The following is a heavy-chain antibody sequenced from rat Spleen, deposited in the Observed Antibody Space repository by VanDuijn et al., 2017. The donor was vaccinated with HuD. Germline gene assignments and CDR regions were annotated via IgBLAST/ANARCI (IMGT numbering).Heavy chain of an antibody. CDR3: ASADY. Sequence: EVQLVESGGGLVQPGRSMKLSCAASGFTFSHYDMAWVRQAPTMGLEWVATISSDGRRNYYRDSVKGRFTISRDNAKNSLYLQMDSLRSADTATYYCASADYWGQGVMVSVSS. D-gene: IGHD3-2*01. J-gene: IGHJ2*01. CDR1: GFTFSHYD. CDR2: ISSDGRRN. V-gene: IGHV5-29*01.